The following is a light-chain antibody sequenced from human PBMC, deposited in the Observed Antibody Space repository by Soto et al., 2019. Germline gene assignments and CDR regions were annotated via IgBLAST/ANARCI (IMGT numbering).Light chain of an antibody. CDR1: QGISSY. V-gene: IGKV1-27*01. J-gene: IGKJ1*01. Sequence: DIQMTQSPSSLSASVGDRVTITCRASQGISSYLAWYQQKPGKVPKVLIYAASTLHSGVPSRFSGSGSGKEFTLTISNVQPEDVATYYCQKYYSAPETFGQGTKVEI. CDR2: AAS. CDR3: QKYYSAPET.